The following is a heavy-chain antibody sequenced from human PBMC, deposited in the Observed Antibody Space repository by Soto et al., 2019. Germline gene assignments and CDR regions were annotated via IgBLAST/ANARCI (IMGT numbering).Heavy chain of an antibody. V-gene: IGHV4-61*01. CDR2: IYYSGST. CDR1: GAPFSSGSYY. CDR3: ARAIGHYDILTGDDY. Sequence: XAILSLTYTVSGAPFSSGSYYWSGIRQPPGKGLEWIGYIYYSGSTNYNPSLKSRVTISVDTSKNQFSLKLSSVTAADTAVYYCARAIGHYDILTGDDYWGQGTLVTVSS. J-gene: IGHJ4*02. D-gene: IGHD3-9*01.